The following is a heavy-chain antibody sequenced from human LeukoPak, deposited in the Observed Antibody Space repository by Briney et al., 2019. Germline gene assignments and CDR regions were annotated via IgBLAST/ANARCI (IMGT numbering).Heavy chain of an antibody. J-gene: IGHJ6*03. Sequence: PSETLSLTCSVSGDSISTSSYYWGWLRQPPGTGLEWIGTIYYSGSTYYNPSLTSRVTISVDTSKNQFSLKLSSVTAADTAVYYCARHKDYYYSYMDVWGKGTTVTISS. CDR1: GDSISTSSYY. CDR2: IYYSGST. CDR3: ARHKDYYYSYMDV. V-gene: IGHV4-39*01.